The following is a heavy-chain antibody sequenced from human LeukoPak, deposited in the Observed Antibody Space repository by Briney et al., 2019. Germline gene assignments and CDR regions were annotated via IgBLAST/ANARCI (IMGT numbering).Heavy chain of an antibody. D-gene: IGHD6-13*01. CDR3: ASGLIAAAGSDY. CDR1: GYTFTSYY. CDR2: INPSGGST. Sequence: GASVKVSCKASGYTFTSYYMHWVRQAPGQGLEWMGIINPSGGSTSYAQKFQGRVTMTRDTSTNTVYMELSSLRSEDTAVYYCASGLIAAAGSDYWGQGTLVTVSS. V-gene: IGHV1-46*01. J-gene: IGHJ4*02.